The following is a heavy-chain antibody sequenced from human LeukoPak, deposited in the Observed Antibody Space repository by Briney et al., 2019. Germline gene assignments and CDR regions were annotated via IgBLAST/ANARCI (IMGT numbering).Heavy chain of an antibody. CDR2: IRSKAYGWTT. J-gene: IGHJ4*02. CDR1: GFTFGDYA. CDR3: TRQGLAYYYDSTGYYPPGY. Sequence: SGGSLGLSCTASGFTFGDYAVSWFRQAPGKGLEWVGFIRSKAYGWTTEYAASVKGRFTISRDDSKSIAYLQMNSLKTEDTAVYYCTRQGLAYYYDSTGYYPPGYWAQGTLVTVSS. D-gene: IGHD3-22*01. V-gene: IGHV3-49*03.